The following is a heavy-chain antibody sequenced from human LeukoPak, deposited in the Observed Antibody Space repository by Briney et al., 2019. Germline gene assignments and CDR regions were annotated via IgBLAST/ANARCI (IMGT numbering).Heavy chain of an antibody. Sequence: GGSLRLSCAASGFTFSSYSMNWVRQAPGKGLEWVSSISSSSSHIYYADSVKGRFTISRDNAKNSLYLQMNSLRAEDTAVYYCARDQRGSSWYPWGQGTLVTVSS. J-gene: IGHJ5*02. CDR3: ARDQRGSSWYP. CDR2: ISSSSSHI. CDR1: GFTFSSYS. D-gene: IGHD6-13*01. V-gene: IGHV3-21*01.